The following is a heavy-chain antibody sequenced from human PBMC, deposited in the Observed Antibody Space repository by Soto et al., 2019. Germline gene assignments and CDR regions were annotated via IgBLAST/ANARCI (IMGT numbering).Heavy chain of an antibody. Sequence: QVQLVQSGAEVKKPGSSVKVSCKASGGTFSSYAISWERQAPGQGLEWMGGIIPIFGTANYAQKFQGRVTSTADKSTSTAYMELSSLRSEDTAVYYCARRSRVDFGVVRRPFYGMDVWGQGTTVTVSS. CDR1: GGTFSSYA. CDR3: ARRSRVDFGVVRRPFYGMDV. V-gene: IGHV1-69*06. J-gene: IGHJ6*02. CDR2: IIPIFGTA. D-gene: IGHD3-3*01.